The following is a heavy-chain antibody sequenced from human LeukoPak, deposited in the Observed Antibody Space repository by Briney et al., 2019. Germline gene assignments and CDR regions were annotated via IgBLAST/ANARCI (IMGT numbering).Heavy chain of an antibody. Sequence: GRSLRLSCAASGFTFSSYGMHWVRQAPGKGLEWVAVISYDGSNKYYADSVKGRFTISRDNSKNTLYLQMNSLRAEDTAVYYCARIYSSGWWIDYWGQGTLVTVSS. CDR2: ISYDGSNK. V-gene: IGHV3-30*03. D-gene: IGHD6-19*01. CDR1: GFTFSSYG. CDR3: ARIYSSGWWIDY. J-gene: IGHJ4*02.